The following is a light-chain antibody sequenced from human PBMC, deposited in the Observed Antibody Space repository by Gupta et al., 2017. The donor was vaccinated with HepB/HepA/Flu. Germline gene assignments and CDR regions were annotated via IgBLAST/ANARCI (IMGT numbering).Light chain of an antibody. V-gene: IGLV3-21*03. CDR1: NIGSKS. Sequence: SYVLTQPPSVSVAPGKTARITCGGNNIGSKSVHWYQQKPGQAPVLAAYDDSDRPSGIPERFSGSNSANTATLTISRVEAGDEADFYCQVWDSSSDHRVFGGGTKLTVL. CDR3: QVWDSSSDHRV. J-gene: IGLJ3*02. CDR2: DDS.